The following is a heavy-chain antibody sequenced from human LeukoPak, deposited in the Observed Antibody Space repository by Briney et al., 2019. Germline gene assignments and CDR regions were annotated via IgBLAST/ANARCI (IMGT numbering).Heavy chain of an antibody. CDR3: ARTPYCTGGSCYGIDY. V-gene: IGHV4-59*08. Sequence: SETLSLTCTVSGGSINNNYWSWIRQSPGKRLEWIGYIYDSGHTNYNPSLKSRVTISVDTSKNQFSLKLSSVTAADTAVYYCARTPYCTGGSCYGIDYWGQGTLVTVSS. CDR2: IYDSGHT. CDR1: GGSINNNY. D-gene: IGHD2-15*01. J-gene: IGHJ4*02.